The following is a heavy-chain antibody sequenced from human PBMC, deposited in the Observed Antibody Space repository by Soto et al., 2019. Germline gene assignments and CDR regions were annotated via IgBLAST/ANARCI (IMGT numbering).Heavy chain of an antibody. J-gene: IGHJ4*02. D-gene: IGHD4-17*01. Sequence: QVQLQESGPGLVKPSQTLSLTCTVSGGSISSGGYYWSWIRQHPGKGLEWIGYIYYSGSTYYNPSVKSRVTISVDTSKNQFSLKLSSVTAADTAVYYCARVVADYGDYGLDYWGQGTLVTVSS. CDR1: GGSISSGGYY. CDR3: ARVVADYGDYGLDY. V-gene: IGHV4-31*03. CDR2: IYYSGST.